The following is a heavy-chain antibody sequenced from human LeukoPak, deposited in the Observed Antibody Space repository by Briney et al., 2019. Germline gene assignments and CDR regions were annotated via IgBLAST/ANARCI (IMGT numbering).Heavy chain of an antibody. CDR3: AKASAIDY. CDR1: GFTFSGYD. CDR2: IRYDGSNK. Sequence: GESLKISCAASGFTFSGYDMHWVRQAPGKGLEWVAFIRYDGSNKYYTDSVKGRFTISRDNSKNTLYLQMNSLRPEDTAVYYCAKASAIDYWGQGTLVTVSS. J-gene: IGHJ4*02. V-gene: IGHV3-30*02.